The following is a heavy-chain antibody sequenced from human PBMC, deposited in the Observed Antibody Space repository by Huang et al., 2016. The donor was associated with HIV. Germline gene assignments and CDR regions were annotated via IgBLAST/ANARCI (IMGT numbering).Heavy chain of an antibody. V-gene: IGHV1-24*01. CDR2: FDPEIGET. CDR3: ATGFDVFFDF. D-gene: IGHD3-9*01. Sequence: QVQLVQSRAEVKKPGASVKVSCKVSEYTLTELSIHWVRQPPGKGLEWMGGFDPEIGETIYAQKFQGRVNRTEDTSTETAFMELSGLRPEDTAVYYCATGFDVFFDFWGQGTLVTVSS. J-gene: IGHJ4*02. CDR1: EYTLTELS.